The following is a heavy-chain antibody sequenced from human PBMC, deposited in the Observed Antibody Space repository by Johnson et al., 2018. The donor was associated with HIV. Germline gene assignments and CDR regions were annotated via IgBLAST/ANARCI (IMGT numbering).Heavy chain of an antibody. V-gene: IGHV3-74*03. CDR1: GFAFRTYW. Sequence: VQLVESGGGVVRPGGSLRLSCAASGFAFRTYWMVWVRQVPGKRPVWVARIYTDGSRTTYADSVRGRFTISRDNAKYTVDLQMNSLRVEDTAVYYCAKVDCGGDTCAGYDPFDLWGQGTLVTVSS. D-gene: IGHD2-21*01. J-gene: IGHJ3*01. CDR3: AKVDCGGDTCAGYDPFDL. CDR2: IYTDGSRT.